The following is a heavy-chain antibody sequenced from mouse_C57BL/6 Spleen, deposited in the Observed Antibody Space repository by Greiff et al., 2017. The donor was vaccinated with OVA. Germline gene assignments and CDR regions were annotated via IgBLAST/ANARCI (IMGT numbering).Heavy chain of an antibody. D-gene: IGHD4-1*01. CDR1: GYSFTGYY. V-gene: IGHV1-42*01. Sequence: VQLQQSGPELVKPGASVKISCKASGYSFTGYYMNWVKQSPEKSLEWIGEINPSTGGTTYNQKFKAKATLTVDKSSSTAYMQLKSLTSEDSAVYYCALGRYFDVWGTGTTVTVSS. J-gene: IGHJ1*03. CDR2: INPSTGGT. CDR3: ALGRYFDV.